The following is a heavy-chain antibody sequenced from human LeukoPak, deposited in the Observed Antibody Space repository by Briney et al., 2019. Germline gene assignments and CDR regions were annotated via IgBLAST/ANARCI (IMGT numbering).Heavy chain of an antibody. J-gene: IGHJ4*02. CDR3: ARIMSVDYGTYYFDY. CDR1: GFTFSDHY. Sequence: GGSLRLSCAASGFTFSDHYIDWVRQAPGKGLEWVGRARNRGNGYTTQYAASVKGRFTFSRDDSENTVYLQMNSLKTEDTAVYFCARIMSVDYGTYYFDYWGQGTLVTVSS. V-gene: IGHV3-72*01. CDR2: ARNRGNGYTT. D-gene: IGHD4/OR15-4a*01.